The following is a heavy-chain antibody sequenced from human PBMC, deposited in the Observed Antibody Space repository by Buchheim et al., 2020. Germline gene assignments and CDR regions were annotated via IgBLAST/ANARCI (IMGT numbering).Heavy chain of an antibody. Sequence: EVQLVESGGGLVQPGGSLRLSCAASGFTLRSYWMHWVRQDPGKGLVWVSRISSDGSRIYYADSVTGRFTISRDNAKNMVFLQMNSLRAEDTAVFYCARENCPSTGCTNGDYWGQGT. CDR2: ISSDGSRI. D-gene: IGHD2-2*01. CDR3: ARENCPSTGCTNGDY. CDR1: GFTLRSYW. J-gene: IGHJ4*02. V-gene: IGHV3-74*01.